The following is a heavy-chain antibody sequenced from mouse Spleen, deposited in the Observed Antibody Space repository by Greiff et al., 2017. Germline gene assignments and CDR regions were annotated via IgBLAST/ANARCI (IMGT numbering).Heavy chain of an antibody. CDR1: GYSFTGYY. D-gene: IGHD3-1*01. CDR3: ARGAARATSWFAY. Sequence: EVQLQQSGPELVKPGASVKISCKASGYSFTGYYMNWVKQSPEKSLEWIGEINPSTGGTTYNQKFKAKATLTVDKSSSTAYMQLKSLTSEDSAVYYCARGAARATSWFAYWGQGTLVTVSA. V-gene: IGHV1-42*01. J-gene: IGHJ3*01. CDR2: INPSTGGT.